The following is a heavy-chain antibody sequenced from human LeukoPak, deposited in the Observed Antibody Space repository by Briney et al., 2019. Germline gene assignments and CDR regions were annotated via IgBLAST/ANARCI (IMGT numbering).Heavy chain of an antibody. CDR1: GGSISSGGYY. D-gene: IGHD4-11*01. Sequence: SETLSLTCTVSGGSISSGGYYWSWVRQHPGKGLEWIGYIYYSGSTYSNPALKRRVTISVDTSKNQFSLKLSSVTAADTAVYYCARGDSNYELNWFDPWGQGTLVTVSS. J-gene: IGHJ5*02. CDR2: IYYSGST. CDR3: ARGDSNYELNWFDP. V-gene: IGHV4-31*03.